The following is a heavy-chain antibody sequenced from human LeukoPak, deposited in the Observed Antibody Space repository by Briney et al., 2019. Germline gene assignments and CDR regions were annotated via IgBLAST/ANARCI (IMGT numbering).Heavy chain of an antibody. V-gene: IGHV1-2*02. D-gene: IGHD2-2*01. J-gene: IGHJ5*02. Sequence: ASVKVSCKASGYTFTGYYMHWVRQAPGQGLEWMGWVNPNSGGTNYAQKFQGRVTMTRDTSISTAYMELSRLRSDDTAVYYCARAESVVPAAMDWFDPWGQGTLVTVSS. CDR2: VNPNSGGT. CDR1: GYTFTGYY. CDR3: ARAESVVPAAMDWFDP.